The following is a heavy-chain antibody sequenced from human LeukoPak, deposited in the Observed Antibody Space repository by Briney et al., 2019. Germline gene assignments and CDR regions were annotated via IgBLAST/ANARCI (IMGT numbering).Heavy chain of an antibody. CDR1: GFTFSSYG. D-gene: IGHD6-19*01. J-gene: IGHJ4*02. Sequence: GGSLRLSCAASGFTFSSYGMHWVRQAPGKGLEWVAVISYDGSNKYYADSVKGRFTISRDNSKNTLYLQMNSLRAEDTAVYYCAKDVRQWLSSGFDYWGQGTLVTVSS. CDR3: AKDVRQWLSSGFDY. CDR2: ISYDGSNK. V-gene: IGHV3-30*18.